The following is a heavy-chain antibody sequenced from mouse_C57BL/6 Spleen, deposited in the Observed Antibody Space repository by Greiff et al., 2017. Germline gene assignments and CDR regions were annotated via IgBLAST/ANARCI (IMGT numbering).Heavy chain of an antibody. CDR2: IYPRAGST. D-gene: IGHD1-1*01. Sequence: VKLQESGPELVKPGASVKLSCKASGYTFTSYDINWVKQRPGQGLEWIGWIYPRAGSTTYNEKFEGKATLTVDTSSSTAYMELHSLTSEDSAVYFCARSITTVDFDYWGQGTTLTVSS. V-gene: IGHV1-85*01. CDR1: GYTFTSYD. J-gene: IGHJ2*01. CDR3: ARSITTVDFDY.